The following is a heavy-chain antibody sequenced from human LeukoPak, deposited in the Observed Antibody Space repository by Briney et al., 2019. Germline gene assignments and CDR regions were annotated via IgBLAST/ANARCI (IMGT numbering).Heavy chain of an antibody. J-gene: IGHJ6*03. CDR3: AGSGWGYYYYYMDV. D-gene: IGHD3-10*01. CDR2: IYTSGST. Sequence: PSQTLSLTCTVSGGSISSGSYYWRWIRQPAGKGLEWIGRIYTSGSTNYNPSLKSRVTISVDTSKNQFSLKLSSVTAAGTAVYYCAGSGWGYYYYYMDVWGKGTTVTVSS. CDR1: GGSISSGSYY. V-gene: IGHV4-61*02.